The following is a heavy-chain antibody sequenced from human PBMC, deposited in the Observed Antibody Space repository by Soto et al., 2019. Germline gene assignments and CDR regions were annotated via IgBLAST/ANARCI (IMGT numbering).Heavy chain of an antibody. V-gene: IGHV1-18*01. D-gene: IGHD2-15*01. CDR1: GYTFTSYG. CDR2: ISAYNGNT. CDR3: ARVCVWRSGGSCYFDY. J-gene: IGHJ4*02. Sequence: QVQLVQSGAEVKKPGASVKVSCKASGYTFTSYGISWVRQAPGXXXXWMGWISAYNGNTNYAQKLQGRVTMTTDTSTSTAYMELRSLRSDDTAVYYCARVCVWRSGGSCYFDYWGQGTLVTVSS.